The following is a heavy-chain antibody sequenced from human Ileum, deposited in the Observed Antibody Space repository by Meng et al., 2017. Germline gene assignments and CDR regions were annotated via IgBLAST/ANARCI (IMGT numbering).Heavy chain of an antibody. CDR2: ISGSGGSI. CDR3: AKIGLKSNGNHVYFQH. Sequence: GGSLRLSCAASGFTFGTYNVNWVRPAPGKGLEWVSSISGSGGSIYYADSVKGRFTISRDNAKNTLYLQMNSLRDEDTTLYYCAKIGLKSNGNHVYFQHWGQGTLVTVSS. CDR1: GFTFGTYN. V-gene: IGHV3-21*04. J-gene: IGHJ1*01. D-gene: IGHD2-8*01.